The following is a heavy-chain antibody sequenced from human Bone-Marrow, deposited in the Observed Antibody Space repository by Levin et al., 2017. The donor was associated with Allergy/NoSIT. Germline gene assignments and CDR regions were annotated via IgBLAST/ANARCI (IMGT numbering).Heavy chain of an antibody. CDR3: ARPHPYYYDSSGYYPYYFDY. Sequence: ASVKVSCKASGYTFTSYAMHWVRQAPGQRLEWMGWINAGNGNTKYSQKFQGRVTITRDTSASTAYMELSSLRSEDTAVYYCARPHPYYYDSSGYYPYYFDYWGQGTLVTVSS. CDR1: GYTFTSYA. CDR2: INAGNGNT. D-gene: IGHD3-22*01. J-gene: IGHJ4*02. V-gene: IGHV1-3*01.